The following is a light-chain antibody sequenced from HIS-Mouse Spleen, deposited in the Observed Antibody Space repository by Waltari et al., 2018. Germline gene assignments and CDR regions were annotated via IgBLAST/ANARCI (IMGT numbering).Light chain of an antibody. CDR1: SRDVGGYTY. CDR3: SSYTSSSFNVV. V-gene: IGLV2-14*01. CDR2: EVS. Sequence: QSALTQPASVSGSPGQSITISCPGTSRDVGGYTYVPWYQQHPGKAPNLMIYEVSNRPSGVSNRFSGSKSGNTASLTISGLQAEDEADYYCSSYTSSSFNVVFGGGTKLTVL. J-gene: IGLJ2*01.